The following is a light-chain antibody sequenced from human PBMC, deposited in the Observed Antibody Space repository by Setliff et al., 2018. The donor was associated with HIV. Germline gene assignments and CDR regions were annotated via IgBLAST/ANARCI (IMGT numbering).Light chain of an antibody. Sequence: QSALTQTPSASGTPGQGVTISCSGGSSNIGTNTVNWYQQLPGTAPKLLMYSDTQRPSGVPDRFSGSKSGTSASLAISGLQSEDEADYYCATWDDSLNGRVFGTGTKVTV. CDR1: SSNIGTNT. CDR3: ATWDDSLNGRV. CDR2: SDT. J-gene: IGLJ1*01. V-gene: IGLV1-44*01.